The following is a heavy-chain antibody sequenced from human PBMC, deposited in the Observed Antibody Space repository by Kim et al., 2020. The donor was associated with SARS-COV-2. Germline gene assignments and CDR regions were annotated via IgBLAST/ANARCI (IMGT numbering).Heavy chain of an antibody. CDR2: IYPGDSDT. CDR1: GYSFTSYW. V-gene: IGHV5-51*01. CDR3: ARHMGGWNTMIGPKQYYFDY. D-gene: IGHD3-22*01. Sequence: GESLKISCKGSGYSFTSYWIGWVRQMPGKGLEWMGSIYPGDSDTRYSPSFQGQVTISADKSISTAYLQWSSLKASDTAMYYCARHMGGWNTMIGPKQYYFDYWGQGTLVTVSS. J-gene: IGHJ4*02.